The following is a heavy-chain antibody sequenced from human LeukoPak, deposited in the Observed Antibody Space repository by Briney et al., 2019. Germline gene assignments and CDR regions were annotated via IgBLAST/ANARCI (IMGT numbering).Heavy chain of an antibody. Sequence: GASVKVSCRASGYTFTSYDINWVRQATGQGLEWMGWTNPKSGNTGYAQKFQGRVTMTRDTSISTAYMELSSLRSEDTAVYYCARDREPANWFDPWGQGTLVTVSS. CDR1: GYTFTSYD. V-gene: IGHV1-8*01. J-gene: IGHJ5*02. CDR2: TNPKSGNT. D-gene: IGHD1-26*01. CDR3: ARDREPANWFDP.